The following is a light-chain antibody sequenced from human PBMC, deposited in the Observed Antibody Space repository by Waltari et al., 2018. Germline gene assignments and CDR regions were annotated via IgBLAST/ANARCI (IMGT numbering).Light chain of an antibody. CDR1: HIGRKS. CDR3: LVWHSTIDHQGV. V-gene: IGLV3-21*04. J-gene: IGLJ2*01. CDR2: YDS. Sequence: SYVVTQSPSVSVAPGETARITWGGDHIGRKSVHWYQQRPGQAPVLVISYDSDRPSGIPERFSGSNSGNTATLTISWVEAEDEADYYCLVWHSTIDHQGVFGGGTKLTVL.